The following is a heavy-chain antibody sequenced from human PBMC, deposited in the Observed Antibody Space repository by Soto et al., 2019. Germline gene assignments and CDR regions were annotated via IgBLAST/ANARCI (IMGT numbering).Heavy chain of an antibody. D-gene: IGHD2-15*01. Sequence: QITLKESGPALVKPTQTLTLTCTFSGFSLSTSGVGVAWIRQPPGKALEWLALIYWDDDKRYRPSLESRLTSTKDNYKNQVVLSMTNMDSVDTATYYCAYLPCSGGSCYWFSFSGMDVWCQGTTVTVSS. V-gene: IGHV2-5*02. CDR2: IYWDDDK. CDR1: GFSLSTSGVG. CDR3: AYLPCSGGSCYWFSFSGMDV. J-gene: IGHJ6*02.